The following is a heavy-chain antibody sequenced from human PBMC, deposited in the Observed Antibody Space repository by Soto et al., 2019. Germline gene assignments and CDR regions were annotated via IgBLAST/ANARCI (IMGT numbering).Heavy chain of an antibody. V-gene: IGHV3-53*01. CDR2: IYSGGST. CDR3: ARDRYDFWSGYYDDY. J-gene: IGHJ4*02. D-gene: IGHD3-3*01. CDR1: GFTVSSNY. Sequence: GGSLRLSCAASGFTVSSNYMSWVRQAPGKGLEWVSVIYSGGSTYYADSVKGRFTISRDNSKNTLYLQMNSLRAEDTAVYYCARDRYDFWSGYYDDYWGQGTLVTVSS.